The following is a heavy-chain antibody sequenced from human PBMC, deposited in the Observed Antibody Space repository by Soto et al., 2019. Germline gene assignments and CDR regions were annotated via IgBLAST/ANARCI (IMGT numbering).Heavy chain of an antibody. J-gene: IGHJ3*02. CDR3: ARKYSTSWADALGI. Sequence: QTLSLTCDISGDSVSSNSAAWNCIMQSPSRVLEWLGRTYYRSKWYNDYAVSVKSRMTITPDTSKNQFSLQLNSVTPEDTAVYYCARKYSTSWADALGIWGQGTKVTVSS. D-gene: IGHD6-13*01. V-gene: IGHV6-1*01. CDR2: TYYRSKWYN. CDR1: GDSVSSNSAA.